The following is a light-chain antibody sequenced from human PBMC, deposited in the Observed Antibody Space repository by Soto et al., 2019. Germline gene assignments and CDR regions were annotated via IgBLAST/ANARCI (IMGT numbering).Light chain of an antibody. V-gene: IGKV3-20*01. CDR3: QLSGSSLFT. CDR1: QSVSNNY. CDR2: GAS. Sequence: EIVLTQSPGTLSLSPGERATLSCRASQSVSNNYLAWYQQKPGQAPRLLIYGASSRATGIPDRFSGSGSGTDFTLTISRLEPEDFAVYYCQLSGSSLFTFGPGTKVDIK. J-gene: IGKJ3*01.